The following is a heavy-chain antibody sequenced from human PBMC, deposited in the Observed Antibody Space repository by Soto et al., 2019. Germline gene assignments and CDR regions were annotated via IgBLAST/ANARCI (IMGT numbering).Heavy chain of an antibody. CDR2: INPNSGGT. CDR3: ARGLSPYCSGGSCYSEYFQH. D-gene: IGHD2-15*01. CDR1: GYTFTGYY. Sequence: ASVKVSCKASGYTFTGYYMHWVRQAPGQGLEWMGWINPNSGGTNYAQKFQGWVTMTRDTSISTAYMELSRLRSDDTAVYYCARGLSPYCSGGSCYSEYFQHWGQGTLVTVSS. J-gene: IGHJ1*01. V-gene: IGHV1-2*04.